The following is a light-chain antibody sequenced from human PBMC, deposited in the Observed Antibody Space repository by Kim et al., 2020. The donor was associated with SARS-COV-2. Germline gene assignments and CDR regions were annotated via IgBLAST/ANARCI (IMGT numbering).Light chain of an antibody. Sequence: DIQMTQSPSSLPASVGDRVTIACRASQSISTYLNWYQQKPGKAPKLLIYAASTLQSGVPSRFSGSGSGTDFTLTISTLQSEDFATYYCQQSHTTPLLTFGGGTKVDIK. J-gene: IGKJ4*01. CDR2: AAS. CDR3: QQSHTTPLLT. CDR1: QSISTY. V-gene: IGKV1-39*01.